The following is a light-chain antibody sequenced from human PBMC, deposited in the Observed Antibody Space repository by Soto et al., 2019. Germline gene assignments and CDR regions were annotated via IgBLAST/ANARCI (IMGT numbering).Light chain of an antibody. J-gene: IGKJ1*01. CDR2: GAS. CDR1: YSVCII. V-gene: IGKV3-15*01. Sequence: EIVMAQPPATLSVSPGEGATLSCGASYSVCIILAWYQQTPGQATRILIDGASTRATGVPARFSGSGSGTEFTLTISSLSSEDFAVYFCQTVDKWPLFGQGPKVDIK. CDR3: QTVDKWPL.